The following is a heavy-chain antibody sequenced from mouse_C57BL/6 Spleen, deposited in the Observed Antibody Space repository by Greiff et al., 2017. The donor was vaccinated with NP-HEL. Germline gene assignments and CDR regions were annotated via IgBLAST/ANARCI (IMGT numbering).Heavy chain of an antibody. V-gene: IGHV1-22*01. CDR3: ARGGIYYGYDVGDY. Sequence: VHVKQSGPELVKPGASVKMSCKASGYTFTDYNMHWVKQSHGKSLEWIGYINPNNGGTSYNQKFKGKATLTVNKSSSTAYMELRSLTSEDSAVYYCARGGIYYGYDVGDYWGQGTTLTVSS. CDR2: INPNNGGT. D-gene: IGHD2-2*01. CDR1: GYTFTDYN. J-gene: IGHJ2*01.